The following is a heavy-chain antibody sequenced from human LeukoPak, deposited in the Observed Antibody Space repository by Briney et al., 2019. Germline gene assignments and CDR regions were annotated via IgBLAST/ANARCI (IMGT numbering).Heavy chain of an antibody. V-gene: IGHV4-4*07. Sequence: SETLSLTCTVSGGSIRSYWSWIRQPAGKGLEWIGRIYGSGSTDYNPSLKSRVTMSIDTSKNQFSLKLTSVTAADTSIYYCARPRSRISWFDPWGQGTLVTVSS. CDR1: GGSIRSY. D-gene: IGHD2-15*01. J-gene: IGHJ5*02. CDR2: IYGSGST. CDR3: ARPRSRISWFDP.